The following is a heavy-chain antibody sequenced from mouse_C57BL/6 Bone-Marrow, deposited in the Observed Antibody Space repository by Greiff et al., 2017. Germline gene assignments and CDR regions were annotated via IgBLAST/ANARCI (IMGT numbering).Heavy chain of an antibody. CDR2: SRNKANDYTT. V-gene: IGHV7-1*01. CDR3: ARGYYYYAMDY. D-gene: IGHD2-12*01. Sequence: EVKLMVSGGGLVQSGRSLRLSCATSGFTFSDFYMEWVRQAPGKGLEWIAASRNKANDYTTEYRASVKGRFIVSRDTSQSILYLQMNALRAEDTAIYYCARGYYYYAMDYWGQGTSVTVSS. J-gene: IGHJ4*01. CDR1: GFTFSDFY.